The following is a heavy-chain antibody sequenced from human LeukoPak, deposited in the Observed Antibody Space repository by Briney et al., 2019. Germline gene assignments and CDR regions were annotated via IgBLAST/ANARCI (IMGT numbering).Heavy chain of an antibody. CDR2: ISYDGSNK. J-gene: IGHJ4*02. Sequence: AGRSLRLSCAASGFTFSSYGMHWVRQAPGKGLEWVAVISYDGSNKYYADSVKGRFTISRDNSKNTLYLQMNSLRAEDTAVYYCARKPQEKAAAGTRGGYFDYWGQGTLVTVSS. CDR3: ARKPQEKAAAGTRGGYFDY. CDR1: GFTFSSYG. D-gene: IGHD6-13*01. V-gene: IGHV3-30*03.